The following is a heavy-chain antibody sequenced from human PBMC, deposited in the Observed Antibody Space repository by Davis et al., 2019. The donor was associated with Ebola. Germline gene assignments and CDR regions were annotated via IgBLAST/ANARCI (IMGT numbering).Heavy chain of an antibody. CDR3: ARRRRNVDTSINF. CDR2: IHYSGTT. J-gene: IGHJ4*02. Sequence: MPSETLSLTCTVSGGSVGSSYYWGWIRQAPGKGLEWIGSIHYSGTTYYSPSLKGRVTISIDTSANQFSLKVSSVTAADTAVYYCARRRRNVDTSINFWGQGILVTVSS. V-gene: IGHV4-39*01. CDR1: GGSVGSSYY. D-gene: IGHD5-18*01.